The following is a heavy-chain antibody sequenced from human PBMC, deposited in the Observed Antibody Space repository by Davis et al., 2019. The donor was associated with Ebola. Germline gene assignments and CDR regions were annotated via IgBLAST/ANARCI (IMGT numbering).Heavy chain of an antibody. CDR3: ARGWLRSKFDY. Sequence: HSQTLSLTCAISGDSVAGGSGGWNWIRQSPSRGLEWLGRTYYSSKWYDGYAESVKSRINISPDTAKNQFSLHLNSVTPEDTAVYYCARGWLRSKFDYWGQGTLVTVSS. D-gene: IGHD5-12*01. V-gene: IGHV6-1*01. CDR1: GDSVAGGSGG. CDR2: TYYSSKWYD. J-gene: IGHJ4*02.